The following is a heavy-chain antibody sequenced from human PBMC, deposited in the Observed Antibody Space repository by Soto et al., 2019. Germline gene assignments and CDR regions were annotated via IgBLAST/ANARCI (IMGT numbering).Heavy chain of an antibody. Sequence: GGSLRLSCAASGFTFSDYYMSWIRQAPGKGLEWVSYISSSGSTIYYADSVKGRFTISRDNAKNSLYLQMNSLRAEDTAVYYCAREGYCSSTSCYAGAFDIWGQGTMVTVSS. CDR1: GFTFSDYY. CDR3: AREGYCSSTSCYAGAFDI. V-gene: IGHV3-11*01. J-gene: IGHJ3*02. CDR2: ISSSGSTI. D-gene: IGHD2-2*01.